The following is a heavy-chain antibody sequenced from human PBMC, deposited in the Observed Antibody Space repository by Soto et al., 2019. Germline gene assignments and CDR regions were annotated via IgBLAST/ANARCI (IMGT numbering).Heavy chain of an antibody. CDR2: ISGSGGTT. J-gene: IGHJ4*02. CDR3: ARGYYYDSSGYYLGY. V-gene: IGHV3-23*01. D-gene: IGHD3-22*01. Sequence: GGSLRLSCAASGFTFSSNSMTWVRQAPGKGLEWVAAISGSGGTTYYADSVKGRVTISRDNSKNTLYLQMNSLRAEDTAVYYCARGYYYDSSGYYLGYWGQGTLVTVSS. CDR1: GFTFSSNS.